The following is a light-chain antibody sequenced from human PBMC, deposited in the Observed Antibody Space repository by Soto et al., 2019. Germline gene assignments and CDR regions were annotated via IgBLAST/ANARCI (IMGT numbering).Light chain of an antibody. CDR1: SSDVGGYNY. Sequence: QSALTQPASVSGSPGQSITISCTGTSSDVGGYNYVSWFQQHPGNAPKLMIYEVTNRPSGVSYRFSGSKSGNTASLTISGLQAEDEADYYCSSYTSSSTLVFGGGTKVTVL. CDR2: EVT. V-gene: IGLV2-14*01. CDR3: SSYTSSSTLV. J-gene: IGLJ2*01.